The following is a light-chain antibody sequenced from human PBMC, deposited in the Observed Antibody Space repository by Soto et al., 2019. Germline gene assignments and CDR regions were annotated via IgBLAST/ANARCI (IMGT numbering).Light chain of an antibody. Sequence: IVLTQSPRALYLTPGERATLFCRASQSVSNNYLAWYKQKPGQAPRLLIYGASNRATGIPDRFSGSGSGTDFTLTISRLEPEDFAVYYCQQYGSSGSFGHGAVVDI. CDR2: GAS. J-gene: IGKJ3*01. CDR1: QSVSNNY. V-gene: IGKV3-20*01. CDR3: QQYGSSGS.